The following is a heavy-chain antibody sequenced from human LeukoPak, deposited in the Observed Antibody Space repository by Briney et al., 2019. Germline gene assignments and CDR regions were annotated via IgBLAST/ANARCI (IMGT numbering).Heavy chain of an antibody. CDR1: GGSISSSSYY. CDR3: ARGFTMIEGSFDY. CDR2: IYYSGST. Sequence: PSETLSLTCTVSGGSISSSSYYWGWIRQPPGKGLEWIGSIYYSGSTYYNPSLKSRVTISVDTSKNQFSLKLSSVTAADTAVYYCARGFTMIEGSFDYWGQGTLVTVSS. J-gene: IGHJ4*02. V-gene: IGHV4-39*07. D-gene: IGHD3-22*01.